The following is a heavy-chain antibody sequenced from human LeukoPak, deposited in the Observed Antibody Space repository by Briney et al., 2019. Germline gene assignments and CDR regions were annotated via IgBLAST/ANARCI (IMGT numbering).Heavy chain of an antibody. D-gene: IGHD5-18*01. Sequence: GGSLRLSCAASGFTFSSYSMNWVRQAPGKGLEWVSSISSSSSYIYYADSVKGRFTISRDNAKNSLYLQMNSLRAEDAAVYYCARDTAMEDVGVYWGQGTLVTVSS. CDR1: GFTFSSYS. CDR3: ARDTAMEDVGVY. CDR2: ISSSSSYI. V-gene: IGHV3-21*01. J-gene: IGHJ4*02.